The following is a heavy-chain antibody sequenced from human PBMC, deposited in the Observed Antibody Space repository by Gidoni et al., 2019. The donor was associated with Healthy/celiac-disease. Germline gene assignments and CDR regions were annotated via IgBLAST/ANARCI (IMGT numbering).Heavy chain of an antibody. J-gene: IGHJ3*02. V-gene: IGHV4-4*07. CDR3: ARDRPPTIAAAGTTHDVGSDAFDI. Sequence: QVQLQESGPGLVKPSETLSLTCTVPGGSLSRYHWSWLRQPAGKGLEWIGRIYTSGSTNSKPSLKSRVTMSVDTSKNQFSLKLSSVTAADTAVYYCARDRPPTIAAAGTTHDVGSDAFDIWGQGTMVTVSS. D-gene: IGHD6-13*01. CDR1: GGSLSRYH. CDR2: IYTSGST.